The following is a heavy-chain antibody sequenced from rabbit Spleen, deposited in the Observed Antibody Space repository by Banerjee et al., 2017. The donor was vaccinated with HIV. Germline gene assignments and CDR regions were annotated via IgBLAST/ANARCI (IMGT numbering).Heavy chain of an antibody. CDR3: ARSPSTGAYYRLDL. Sequence: QEQLEESGGGLVQPGGTLTLTCTASGFSFSSNYYMCWVRQAPGKGLEWIACIYTSSSGSTYYASWAKGRFTISKTSSTTVTLQMTSLTAADTATYFCARSPSTGAYYRLDLWGPGTLVTVS. V-gene: IGHV1S45*01. CDR1: GFSFSSNYY. J-gene: IGHJ3*01. D-gene: IGHD1-1*01. CDR2: IYTSSSGST.